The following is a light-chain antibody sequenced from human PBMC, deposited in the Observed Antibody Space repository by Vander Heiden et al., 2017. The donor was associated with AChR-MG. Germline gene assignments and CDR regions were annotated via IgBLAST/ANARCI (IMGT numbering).Light chain of an antibody. J-gene: IGLJ3*02. V-gene: IGLV7-46*01. CDR2: DTN. CDR1: TGPVASYHY. Sequence: QAVVPQEPSLTVSPGGTVTLTCGSSTGPVASYHYPYWFQQKPGQAPRTLIYDTNKRKSWTPARFSGSLLGDKAALTLSGAQPEDEADYYCLLSYSGGRPVFGGGTKLTVL. CDR3: LLSYSGGRPV.